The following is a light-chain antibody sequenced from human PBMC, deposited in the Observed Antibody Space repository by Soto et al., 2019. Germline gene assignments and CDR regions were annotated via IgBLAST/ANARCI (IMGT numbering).Light chain of an antibody. CDR1: QSISSY. J-gene: IGKJ2*01. CDR2: AAS. Sequence: DIPMTQSPSSLSASVGDRVTITCRASQSISSYLNWYQQKPGKAPKLLIYAASSLQSGVPSRFSGSGSGTDFTLTIRSLQPEDFATYYCQQSYSTPPSFGQGTKLQI. V-gene: IGKV1-39*01. CDR3: QQSYSTPPS.